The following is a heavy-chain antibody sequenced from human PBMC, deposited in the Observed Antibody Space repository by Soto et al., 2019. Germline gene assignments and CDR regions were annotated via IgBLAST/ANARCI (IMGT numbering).Heavy chain of an antibody. CDR1: GYTFTSYA. Sequence: ASVKVSCQASGYTFTSYAMHWVRQAPGQRLEWMGWINAGNGNTKYSQKFQGRVTITRDTSASTAYMELSSLRSEDTAVYYCARVLARGYGMDVWGQGTTVTVSS. V-gene: IGHV1-3*01. CDR3: ARVLARGYGMDV. J-gene: IGHJ6*02. CDR2: INAGNGNT. D-gene: IGHD3-10*01.